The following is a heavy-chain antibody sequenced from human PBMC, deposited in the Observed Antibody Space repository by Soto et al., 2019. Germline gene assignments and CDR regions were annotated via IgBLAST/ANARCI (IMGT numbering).Heavy chain of an antibody. CDR1: GASISSNF. Sequence: SETLSLTCSVSGASISSNFWSWVRQPPGKGLEWIGYIYFGGTTQSNPSLKGRATISLDNAKNSLYLQMNSLRAEDTAVYYCARPTYYYDSSGPPAYWGQGTLVTVSS. J-gene: IGHJ4*02. CDR3: ARPTYYYDSSGPPAY. V-gene: IGHV4-59*12. D-gene: IGHD3-22*01. CDR2: IYFGGTT.